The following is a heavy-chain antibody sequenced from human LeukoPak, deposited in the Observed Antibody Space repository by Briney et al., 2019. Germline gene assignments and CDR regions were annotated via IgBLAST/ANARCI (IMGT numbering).Heavy chain of an antibody. CDR2: IYYSGST. J-gene: IGHJ4*02. V-gene: IGHV4-59*01. D-gene: IGHD3-3*01. CDR1: GGSISTYY. CDR3: ARGNHDFWSGYYLTY. Sequence: SGTLSLTCTVSGGSISTYYWSWIRQPPGKGLEWIGYIYYSGSTNYNPSLKSRVTISVDTSKNQFSLKLSSVTAADTAVYYCARGNHDFWSGYYLTYWGQGTLVTVSS.